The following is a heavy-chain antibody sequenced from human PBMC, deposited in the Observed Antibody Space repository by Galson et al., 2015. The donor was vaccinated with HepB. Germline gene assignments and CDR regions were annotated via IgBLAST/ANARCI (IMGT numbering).Heavy chain of an antibody. CDR3: ASDHRKGNYYYYGMDV. Sequence: SVKVSCKASGGTFSSYTISWVRQAPGQGLEWMGRIIPILGIANYAQKFQGRVTITADKSTSTAYMELSSLGSEDTAVYYCASDHRKGNYYYYGMDVWGQGTTVTVSS. CDR1: GGTFSSYT. J-gene: IGHJ6*02. D-gene: IGHD1-14*01. V-gene: IGHV1-69*02. CDR2: IIPILGIA.